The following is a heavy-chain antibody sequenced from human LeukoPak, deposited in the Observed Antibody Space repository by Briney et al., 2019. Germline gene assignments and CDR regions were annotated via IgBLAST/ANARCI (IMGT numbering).Heavy chain of an antibody. CDR2: ISSSSSYI. D-gene: IGHD5-18*01. Sequence: GGSLRLSCAASGFTFSSYSMNWVRQAPGKGLEWVSSISSSSSYIYYADSVKGRFTISRDNAKNTLYLQMNSLRAEDTAVYYCARVDLGDTAMGIDYWGQGTLVTVSS. CDR1: GFTFSSYS. CDR3: ARVDLGDTAMGIDY. J-gene: IGHJ4*02. V-gene: IGHV3-21*01.